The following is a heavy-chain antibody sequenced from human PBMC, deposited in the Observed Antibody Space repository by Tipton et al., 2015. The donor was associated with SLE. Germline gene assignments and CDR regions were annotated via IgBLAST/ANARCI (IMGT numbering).Heavy chain of an antibody. D-gene: IGHD3-3*01. V-gene: IGHV1-2*04. CDR2: INPNSGGT. CDR3: ARGGTIFGVAPEFDP. CDR1: GYTFTGYY. J-gene: IGHJ5*02. Sequence: QVQLVQSGAEVKKPGASVKVSCKASGYTFTGYYMHWVRQAPGQGLEWMGWINPNSGGTNYAQKFQGWVTMTRDTSISTAYMELSRLRSDDTAVYYCARGGTIFGVAPEFDPWGQGTLVTVSS.